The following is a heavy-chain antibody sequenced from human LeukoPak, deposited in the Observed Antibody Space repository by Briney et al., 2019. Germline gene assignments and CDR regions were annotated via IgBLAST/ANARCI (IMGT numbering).Heavy chain of an antibody. Sequence: GGSLRLSCAASGFSFSTYAMSWVRQAPGKGLEWVSTSGISGGTYYSDSVKGRFTISRDKSKNMLYLQMNSLGAEDTALYYCAKRSSSTTYYFDNWGQGTLVTVSS. CDR2: SGISGGT. D-gene: IGHD1-1*01. CDR3: AKRSSSTTYYFDN. V-gene: IGHV3-23*01. CDR1: GFSFSTYA. J-gene: IGHJ4*02.